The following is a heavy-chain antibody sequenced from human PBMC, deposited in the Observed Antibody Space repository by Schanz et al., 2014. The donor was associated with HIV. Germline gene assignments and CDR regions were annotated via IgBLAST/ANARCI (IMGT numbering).Heavy chain of an antibody. V-gene: IGHV3-23*01. D-gene: IGHD6-13*01. J-gene: IGHJ4*02. CDR2: INNRGGTT. Sequence: EVQLLESGGGLIQPGGSLRLSCAASGFTFSVYAMNWVRQAPGKGLKWVSVINNRGGTTYYEDSVKGRFTISRDNFKNPLDLKMTSWGAEDTAVNYCAKEEQQLGGVGGSHFDYGGQGTLVTVSS. CDR3: AKEEQQLGGVGGSHFDY. CDR1: GFTFSVYA.